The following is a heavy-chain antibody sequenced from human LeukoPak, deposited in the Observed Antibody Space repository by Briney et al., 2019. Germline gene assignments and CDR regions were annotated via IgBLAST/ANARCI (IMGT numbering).Heavy chain of an antibody. CDR2: IYSGGST. V-gene: IGHV3-53*01. Sequence: PGGSLRLSCAASGFTVSSNYMSWVRQAPGKGLEWVSVIYSGGSTYYADSVKGRFTISRDNSKNTLYLQMNSLGAEDTAVYYCARDRIAGGYDYWGQGTLVTVSS. CDR1: GFTVSSNY. D-gene: IGHD6-13*01. CDR3: ARDRIAGGYDY. J-gene: IGHJ4*02.